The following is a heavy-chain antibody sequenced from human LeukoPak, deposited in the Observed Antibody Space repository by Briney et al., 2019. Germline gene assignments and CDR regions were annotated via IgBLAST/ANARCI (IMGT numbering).Heavy chain of an antibody. V-gene: IGHV3-7*03. J-gene: IGHJ6*02. CDR3: ARNNGMDV. CDR1: GFTFRSDW. CDR2: INPDGSAT. Sequence: GGSLRLACAASGFTFRSDWMSWVRQSPEKGLEWAANINPDGSATYYLDPVKGRFTISKDNAKNSLYLQMNSLRAEDTALYHCARNNGMDVWGQGTTVIVSS.